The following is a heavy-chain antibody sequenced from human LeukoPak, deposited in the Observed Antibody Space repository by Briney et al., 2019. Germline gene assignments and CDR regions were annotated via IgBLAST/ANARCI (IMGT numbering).Heavy chain of an antibody. V-gene: IGHV3-21*01. J-gene: IGHJ4*02. CDR3: ARDLGPYYYDSSGYQCYFDY. CDR2: ISSSSSYI. Sequence: GGSLRLSRAASGFTFSSYSMNWVRQAPGKGLEWVSSISSSSSYIYYADSVKGRFTISRDNAKNSLYLQMNSLRAEDTAVYYCARDLGPYYYDSSGYQCYFDYWGQGTLVTVSS. CDR1: GFTFSSYS. D-gene: IGHD3-22*01.